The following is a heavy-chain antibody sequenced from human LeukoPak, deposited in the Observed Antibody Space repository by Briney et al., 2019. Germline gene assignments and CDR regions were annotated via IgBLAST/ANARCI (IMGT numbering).Heavy chain of an antibody. D-gene: IGHD2-2*01. CDR2: INHSGST. CDR1: GGSFSGYY. Sequence: SETLSLTCAVYGGSFSGYYWSWIRQPPGKGLEWIGEINHSGSTNYNPSLKSRVTISVDTSKNQFSLKLSSVTAADTAVHYCARGRRAYCSSTSCYFYAFDIWGQGTMVTVSS. V-gene: IGHV4-34*01. J-gene: IGHJ3*02. CDR3: ARGRRAYCSSTSCYFYAFDI.